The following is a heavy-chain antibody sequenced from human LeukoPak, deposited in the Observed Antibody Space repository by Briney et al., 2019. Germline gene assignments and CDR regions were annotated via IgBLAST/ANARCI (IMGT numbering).Heavy chain of an antibody. V-gene: IGHV4-59*01. CDR3: ARGGRKGGYSYGYSS. J-gene: IGHJ4*02. CDR2: IYYSGST. D-gene: IGHD5-18*01. CDR1: GGSISSYY. Sequence: SETLSLTCTVSGGSISSYYWSWIRQPPGKGLEWIGYIYYSGSTYYNPSLKSRVTISVDTSKNQFSLKLSSVTAADTAVYYCARGGRKGGYSYGYSSWGQGTLVTVSS.